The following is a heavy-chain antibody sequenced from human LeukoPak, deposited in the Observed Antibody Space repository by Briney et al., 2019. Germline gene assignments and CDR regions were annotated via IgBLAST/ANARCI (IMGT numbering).Heavy chain of an antibody. V-gene: IGHV4-59*08. CDR2: IYYSGST. D-gene: IGHD6-19*01. CDR1: GGSISSYY. CDR3: ARGIAVAGSLDY. J-gene: IGHJ4*02. Sequence: ASETLSLTCTVSGGSISSYYWSWIRQPPGKGLEWIGYIYYSGSTNYNPSLKSRVTISVDTSKNQSSLKLSSVTAADTAVYYCARGIAVAGSLDYWGQGTLVTVSS.